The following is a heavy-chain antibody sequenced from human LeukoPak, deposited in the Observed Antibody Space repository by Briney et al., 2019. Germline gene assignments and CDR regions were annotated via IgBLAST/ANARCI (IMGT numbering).Heavy chain of an antibody. Sequence: GGSLRLSCAASGFTFSSYAMHWVRQAPDKGLEWVAVISYDGSNKYYADSVKGRFTISRDNSKNTLYLQMNSLRAEDTAVYYCARAGLYNWNYEGTTYFDFWGQGTLVTVSA. CDR2: ISYDGSNK. CDR1: GFTFSSYA. CDR3: ARAGLYNWNYEGTTYFDF. J-gene: IGHJ4*02. V-gene: IGHV3-30*04. D-gene: IGHD1-7*01.